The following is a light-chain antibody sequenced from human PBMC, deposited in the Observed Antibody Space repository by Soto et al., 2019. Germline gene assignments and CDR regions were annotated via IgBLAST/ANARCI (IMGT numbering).Light chain of an antibody. CDR3: CSYTFSRTRI. J-gene: IGLJ2*01. Sequence: QSALTQPASVSGSPGQSITISCTGTSSDVGGYNYVSWYQQHPGKAPKLMIYDVTNRPSGVSNRFSASKSGNTASLTISGLQAEDEADYYCCSYTFSRTRIFGGGTKVTVL. CDR1: SSDVGGYNY. V-gene: IGLV2-14*03. CDR2: DVT.